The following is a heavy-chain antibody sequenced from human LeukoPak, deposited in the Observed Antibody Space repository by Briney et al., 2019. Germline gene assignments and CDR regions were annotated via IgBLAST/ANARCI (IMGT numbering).Heavy chain of an antibody. CDR1: GFTFSDSY. V-gene: IGHV3-11*04. J-gene: IGHJ4*02. CDR3: GRGHWGLDY. D-gene: IGHD7-27*01. CDR2: ISNSGSSI. Sequence: SGGSLRLSCAASGFTFSDSYMTWIRQAPGKGLEWVSYISNSGSSIYYADSVKGRFTTSRDNAKSSLYLQMNSLRAEDTAVYYCGRGHWGLDYWGQGALVTVSS.